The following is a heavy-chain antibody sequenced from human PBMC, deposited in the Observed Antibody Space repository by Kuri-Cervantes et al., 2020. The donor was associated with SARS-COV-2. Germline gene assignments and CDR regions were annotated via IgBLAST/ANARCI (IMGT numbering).Heavy chain of an antibody. CDR2: INHSGST. CDR3: ARSLVIAEAVGGYYYMDV. V-gene: IGHV4-34*01. J-gene: IGHJ6*03. Sequence: SCAAYGASFSGYNWSWLRQPPGRGVEWGGGINHSGSTNYKPSLKSRVTISVDTSKNHFSLQLSSVTAADTAVYYCARSLVIAEAVGGYYYMDVWGKGTTVTVSS. D-gene: IGHD6-13*01. CDR1: GASFSGYN.